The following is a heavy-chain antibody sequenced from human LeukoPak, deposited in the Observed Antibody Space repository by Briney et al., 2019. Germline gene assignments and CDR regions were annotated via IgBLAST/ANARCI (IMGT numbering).Heavy chain of an antibody. CDR3: ARDLSGSYSFYYYGLDV. D-gene: IGHD1-26*01. CDR1: GFTLSSYG. CDR2: ISNGGDTI. Sequence: GGSLRLSCAASGFTLSSYGMNWVRQAPGKGLEWVSFISNGGDTIHYADSAKGRFTISRDNAKNSLHLQMNSLRAEDTAVYYCARDLSGSYSFYYYGLDVWGQGTTVTVSS. V-gene: IGHV3-48*03. J-gene: IGHJ6*02.